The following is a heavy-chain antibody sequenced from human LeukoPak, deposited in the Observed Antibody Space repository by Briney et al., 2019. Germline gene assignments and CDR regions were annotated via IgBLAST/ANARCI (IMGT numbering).Heavy chain of an antibody. J-gene: IGHJ4*02. D-gene: IGHD1-7*01. V-gene: IGHV3-48*01. CDR3: ARERNNWNYFGGFDY. CDR2: ISSSSNTI. Sequence: GGSLRLSCAASGFTFSSYSMNWVRQAPGKGLEWVSSISSSSNTIYYADSVKGRFTISRDNAKNSLYLQMNSLRAEDTAVYYCARERNNWNYFGGFDYWGRGTLVTVSS. CDR1: GFTFSSYS.